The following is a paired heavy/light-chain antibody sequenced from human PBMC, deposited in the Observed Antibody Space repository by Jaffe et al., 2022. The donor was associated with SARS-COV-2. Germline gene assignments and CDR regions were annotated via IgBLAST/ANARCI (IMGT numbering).Light chain of an antibody. V-gene: IGKV2-28*01. Sequence: DIVMTQSPLSLPVTPGEPASISCRSSQSLLHSNGHNYLDWYLHKPGQSPQILIYVGSRRASGVPDRFSGSGSGTDFTLNISRVEAEDVGLYYCMQILRTPFTFGPGTKVDIK. CDR2: VGS. J-gene: IGKJ3*01. CDR3: MQILRTPFT. CDR1: QSLLHSNGHNY.
Heavy chain of an antibody. Sequence: EVQLVESGGGLVQPGGSLRLSCAASGFTFSSYWMHWVRQAPGKGLVWVSRISTDGSATTYADSVKGRFTISRDNAKNTLFLQMNSLRVEDTAAYYCARGGSGWPGGMDVWGQGTTVTVSS. J-gene: IGHJ6*02. V-gene: IGHV3-74*01. D-gene: IGHD6-19*01. CDR2: ISTDGSAT. CDR1: GFTFSSYW. CDR3: ARGGSGWPGGMDV.